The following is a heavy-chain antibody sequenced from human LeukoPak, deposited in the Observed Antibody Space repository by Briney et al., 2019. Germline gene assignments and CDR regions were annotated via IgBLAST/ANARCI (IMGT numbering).Heavy chain of an antibody. CDR2: INHSGST. V-gene: IGHV4-34*01. CDR3: ARQTGSGLFILP. J-gene: IGHJ4*02. Sequence: PSETLSLTCAVYGGSFSGYYWSWIRQPPGKGLEWIGEINHSGSTNYNPSLKSQVSISIDTSKNRFSLKLTSVAAADTAVYYCARQTGSGLFILPGGQGTLVTVSS. CDR1: GGSFSGYY. D-gene: IGHD3/OR15-3a*01.